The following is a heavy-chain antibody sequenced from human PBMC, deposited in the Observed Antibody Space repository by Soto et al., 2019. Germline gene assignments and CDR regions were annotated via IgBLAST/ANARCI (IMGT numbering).Heavy chain of an antibody. Sequence: GQPMKNSYKGSEDSFAGYWVGWVRQMHGKDLEWMGIIYPGDSDTRYSPSFQGQVTISADKSLRTAYLQWTSLKASDTALYYCARTRSFTLGFYYDGMDVWGQGTTVTVSS. CDR1: EDSFAGYW. V-gene: IGHV5-51*01. J-gene: IGHJ6*02. CDR3: ARTRSFTLGFYYDGMDV. D-gene: IGHD6-6*01. CDR2: IYPGDSDT.